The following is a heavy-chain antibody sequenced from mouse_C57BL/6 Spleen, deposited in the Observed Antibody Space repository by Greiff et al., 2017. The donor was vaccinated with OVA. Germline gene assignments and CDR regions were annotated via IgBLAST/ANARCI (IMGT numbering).Heavy chain of an antibody. Sequence: QVHVKQPGAELVKPGASVKMSCKASGYTFTSYWITWVKQRPGQGLEWIGDIYPGSGSTNYNEKFKSKATLTVDTSSSTAYMQLSSLTSEDSAVDYCAREVAAQERGMDDWGQGASVTVSS. CDR2: IYPGSGST. V-gene: IGHV1-55*01. J-gene: IGHJ4*01. CDR3: AREVAAQERGMDD. CDR1: GYTFTSYW. D-gene: IGHD3-2*02.